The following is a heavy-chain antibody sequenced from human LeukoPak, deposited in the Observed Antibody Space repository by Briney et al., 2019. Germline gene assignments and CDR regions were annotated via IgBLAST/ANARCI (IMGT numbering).Heavy chain of an antibody. V-gene: IGHV4-34*01. J-gene: IGHJ5*02. D-gene: IGHD4/OR15-4a*01. Sequence: ASETLSLTCTVYGGSFSGYYWSWIRQPPGKGLEWIGEINHSGSTNYNPSLKSRVTISVDTSKNQFSLKLSSVTAADTAVYYCARRTGAYFGFDPWGQGTLVTVSS. CDR2: INHSGST. CDR3: ARRTGAYFGFDP. CDR1: GGSFSGYY.